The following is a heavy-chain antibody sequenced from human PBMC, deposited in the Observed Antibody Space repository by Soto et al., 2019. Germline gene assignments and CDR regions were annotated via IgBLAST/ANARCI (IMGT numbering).Heavy chain of an antibody. V-gene: IGHV1-3*04. CDR3: TTYHGDYNFDH. Sequence: ASVKVSCKASGYTFTNYAIHWVRQAPGKRLEWMAWIHTDNGDTNYSQQFQGRVTMTKDTSTDTAYMELSSLRSEDTALYFCTTYHGDYNFDHWGQGTLVTVSS. D-gene: IGHD4-17*01. CDR1: GYTFTNYA. J-gene: IGHJ5*02. CDR2: IHTDNGDT.